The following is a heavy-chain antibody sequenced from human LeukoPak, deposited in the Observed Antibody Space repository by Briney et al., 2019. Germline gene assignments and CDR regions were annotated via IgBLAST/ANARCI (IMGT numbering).Heavy chain of an antibody. CDR3: ASSLRWLTLDY. CDR1: GFTFSSYE. J-gene: IGHJ4*02. Sequence: GGSLRLSCAASGFTFSSYEMNWVRQAPGKGLEWVSYISSSGSTIYYADSVKGRFTISRDNAKNSLYLQMNGLRAEDTAVYYCASSLRWLTLDYWGQGTLVTVSS. CDR2: ISSSGSTI. V-gene: IGHV3-48*03. D-gene: IGHD4-23*01.